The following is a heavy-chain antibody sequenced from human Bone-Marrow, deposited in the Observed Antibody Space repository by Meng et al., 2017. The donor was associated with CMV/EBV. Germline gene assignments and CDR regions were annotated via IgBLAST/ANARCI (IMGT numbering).Heavy chain of an antibody. D-gene: IGHD7-27*01. V-gene: IGHV3-48*03. CDR2: ISNSGTI. CDR1: GFIFSRAE. CDR3: ASELGDY. J-gene: IGHJ4*02. Sequence: GGSLRLSCEASGFIFSRAELAWVRQAPGKGLEWTSYISNSGTIYYADSVQGRFTISRDNAKNSLYLQMNSLRAEDTAVYYCASELGDYWGQGTLVTVSS.